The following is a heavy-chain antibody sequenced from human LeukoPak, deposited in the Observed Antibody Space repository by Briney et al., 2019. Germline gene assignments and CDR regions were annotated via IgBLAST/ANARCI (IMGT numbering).Heavy chain of an antibody. D-gene: IGHD2-15*01. V-gene: IGHV4-4*02. CDR1: GGSISSSNW. CDR3: PRGGRYCSGGSCYHVAFDI. Sequence: SETLSLTCAVSGGSISSSNWWSWVRQPPGKGLGWIGEIYHSGSTNYNPSLKRRVTISVDKSKHQFSLKLSPVTAADTAVYYCPRGGRYCSGGSCYHVAFDIWGQGTMVTDSS. J-gene: IGHJ3*02. CDR2: IYHSGST.